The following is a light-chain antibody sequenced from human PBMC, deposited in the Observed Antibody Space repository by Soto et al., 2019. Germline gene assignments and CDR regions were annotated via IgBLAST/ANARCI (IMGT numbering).Light chain of an antibody. CDR2: KAS. V-gene: IGKV1-5*03. J-gene: IGKJ2*01. Sequence: DIQMTQSPSTLSASVGDRVTITCRASQSISSWLAWYQQKPGKAPNLLIYKASSLESGVPSRFSGSGSGTEFTLTISSLQRDDFATYYCQQYNSYPYTFGQGTKLEIK. CDR3: QQYNSYPYT. CDR1: QSISSW.